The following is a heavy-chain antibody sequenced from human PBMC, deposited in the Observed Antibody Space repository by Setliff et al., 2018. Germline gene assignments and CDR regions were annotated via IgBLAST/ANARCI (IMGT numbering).Heavy chain of an antibody. J-gene: IGHJ3*02. V-gene: IGHV1-2*04. CDR1: GYTFTGYY. Sequence: ASVKVSCKASGYTFTGYYMHWVRQAPGQGLEWMGWINPNSGGTNYAQKFQGWVTMTRDTSISTAYMELSRLRSEDTAVYYCATNSGGNTIDAFDIWGQGTMVTVSS. CDR2: INPNSGGT. CDR3: ATNSGGNTIDAFDI. D-gene: IGHD2-15*01.